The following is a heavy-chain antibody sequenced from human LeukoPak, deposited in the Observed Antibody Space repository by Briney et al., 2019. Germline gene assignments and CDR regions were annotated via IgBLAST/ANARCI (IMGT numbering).Heavy chain of an antibody. V-gene: IGHV1-69*01. Sequence: SVKVSCKASGGTFSSYAISWVRQAPGQGLEWMGGIIPIFGTANYAQKFQGRVTMTEDSSTDTAYMELSSLRSDDTAFYYCAAGRPYSLLDYWGQGTLLTVSS. CDR1: GGTFSSYA. D-gene: IGHD5-18*01. CDR2: IIPIFGTA. CDR3: AAGRPYSLLDY. J-gene: IGHJ4*02.